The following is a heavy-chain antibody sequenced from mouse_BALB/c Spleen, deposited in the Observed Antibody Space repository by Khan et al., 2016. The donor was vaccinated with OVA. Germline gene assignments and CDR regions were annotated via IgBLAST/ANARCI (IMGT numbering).Heavy chain of an antibody. J-gene: IGHJ2*01. CDR3: ARVYGSDFDY. CDR1: GYSFTGYF. CDR2: INPHIGET. D-gene: IGHD1-1*01. V-gene: IGHV1-20*02. Sequence: VQLKQSGPELVKPGASVKISCKASGYSFTGYFMNWVMQSHGKSLEWIGRINPHIGETFYNPKFKDKATLTVDESSSTAHMELRSLASEDSAVYYCARVYGSDFDYCGQGTTLTVSS.